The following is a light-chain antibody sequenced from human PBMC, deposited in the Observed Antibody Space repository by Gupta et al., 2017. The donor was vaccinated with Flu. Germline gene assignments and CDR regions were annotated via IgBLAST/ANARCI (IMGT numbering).Light chain of an antibody. CDR2: LAS. CDR1: QSLLHSNGNNY. V-gene: IGKV2-28*01. J-gene: IGKJ4*01. CDR3: MQARQMPLT. Sequence: DIVMTQSPLSLLVTPGEQASISCRSSQSLLHSNGNNYLDWYLQRPGQSPQLLIYLASRRASGVPDRFSGSGSGTDFSLKVSKVEAADVGVYYCMQARQMPLTFGGGTKVVIK.